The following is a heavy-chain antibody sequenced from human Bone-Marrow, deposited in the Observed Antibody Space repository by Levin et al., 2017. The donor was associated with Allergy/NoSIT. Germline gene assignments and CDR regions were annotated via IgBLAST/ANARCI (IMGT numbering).Heavy chain of an antibody. CDR1: GFTFTYAW. D-gene: IGHD6-13*01. J-gene: IGHJ4*02. Sequence: GASVKVSCAATGFTFTYAWMNWVRQAPGKGLEWVGRIRSKADGGTADYAAPVKGRFTISRDESRATVYLHLNSLKAEDTAVDYCSRDDLAAAGTFDYWGQGTLVTVST. V-gene: IGHV3-15*01. CDR3: SRDDLAAAGTFDY. CDR2: IRSKADGGTA.